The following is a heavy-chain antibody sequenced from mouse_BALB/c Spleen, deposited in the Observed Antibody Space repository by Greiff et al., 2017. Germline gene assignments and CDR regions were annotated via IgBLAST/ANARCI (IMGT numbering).Heavy chain of an antibody. J-gene: IGHJ1*01. CDR1: GFTFSSYT. Sequence: EVKLVESGGGLVKPGGSLKLSCAASGFTFSSYTMSWVRQTPEKRLEWVATISSGGSYTYYPDSVKGRFTISRDNAKNTLYLQMSSLKSEDTAMYYCTRDLQLTGTYFDVWGAGTTVTVSS. CDR3: TRDLQLTGTYFDV. D-gene: IGHD4-1*01. CDR2: ISSGGSYT. V-gene: IGHV5-6-4*01.